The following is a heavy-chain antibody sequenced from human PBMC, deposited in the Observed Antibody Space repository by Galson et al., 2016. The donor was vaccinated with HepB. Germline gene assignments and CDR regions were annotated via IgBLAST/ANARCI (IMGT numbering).Heavy chain of an antibody. J-gene: IGHJ2*01. D-gene: IGHD4-23*01. CDR1: GFTFSSYS. CDR3: TRAYVGKARRGTYWYFDL. Sequence: SLRLSCAASGFTFSSYSMNWVRQAPGKGLEWVSSITSSSNYIYYADSVRGRFTISRDNAKNSLHLQMNSLRAEDTAVYYCTRAYVGKARRGTYWYFDLWGRGTLVTVFS. CDR2: ITSSSNYI. V-gene: IGHV3-21*01.